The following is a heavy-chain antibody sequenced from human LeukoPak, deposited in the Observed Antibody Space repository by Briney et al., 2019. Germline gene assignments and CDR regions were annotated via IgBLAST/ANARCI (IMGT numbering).Heavy chain of an antibody. CDR3: ARGHDCSSTSCPKRGYSYATLGY. Sequence: GGSLRLSCAASGFTFSSYAMHWVRQAPGKGLEWVAVISYDGSNKYYADSVKGRFTISRDNSKNTLYLQMNSLRAEDTAVYYCARGHDCSSTSCPKRGYSYATLGYWGQGTLVTVSS. CDR1: GFTFSSYA. J-gene: IGHJ4*02. CDR2: ISYDGSNK. D-gene: IGHD2-2*01. V-gene: IGHV3-30*01.